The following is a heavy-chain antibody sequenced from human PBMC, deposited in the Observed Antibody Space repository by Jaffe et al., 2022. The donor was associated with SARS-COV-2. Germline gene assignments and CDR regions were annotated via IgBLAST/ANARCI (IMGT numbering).Heavy chain of an antibody. CDR3: ARDSSYVVVRGVMDY. J-gene: IGHJ4*02. Sequence: QVQLVESGGGVVQPGRSLRLSCAASGPSFSNYAMHWVRQAPGKGLEWVAVISYDGNNNYYADSVRGRFTISRDNSKNTLYLQMNSLRPEDTAVYYCARDSSYVVVRGVMDYWGQGTLVTVSS. V-gene: IGHV3-30*04. CDR1: GPSFSNYA. CDR2: ISYDGNNN. D-gene: IGHD3-10*01.